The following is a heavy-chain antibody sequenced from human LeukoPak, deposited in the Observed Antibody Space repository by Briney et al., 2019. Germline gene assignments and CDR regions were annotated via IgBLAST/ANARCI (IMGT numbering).Heavy chain of an antibody. D-gene: IGHD3-22*01. CDR2: IHYSGSA. J-gene: IGHJ3*02. Sequence: SQTLSLTCTVSGGSIRSGAYFWSWIRQRPGKGLEWIGCIHYSGSAYYNPSLKSRITVSVDTTKNQFSLKLSSVTAADTAVYYCARERDSNYYDSRGYSDAFDIWGQGTMVTVSS. V-gene: IGHV4-31*03. CDR1: GGSIRSGAYF. CDR3: ARERDSNYYDSRGYSDAFDI.